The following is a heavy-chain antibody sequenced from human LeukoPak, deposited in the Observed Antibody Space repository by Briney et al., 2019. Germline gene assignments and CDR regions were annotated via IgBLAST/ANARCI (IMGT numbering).Heavy chain of an antibody. D-gene: IGHD4-17*01. CDR1: GFTFSSYS. CDR2: ISSSSSTI. Sequence: PGGSLRLSCAASGFTFSSYSMNWVRQAPGKGLEWVSYISSSSSTIYYADSVKGRFTISRDNAKNSLYLQMNSLRAEDTAVYYCARDGDSTHYGDYGINYYYGMDVWGQGTTVTVSS. V-gene: IGHV3-48*01. J-gene: IGHJ6*02. CDR3: ARDGDSTHYGDYGINYYYGMDV.